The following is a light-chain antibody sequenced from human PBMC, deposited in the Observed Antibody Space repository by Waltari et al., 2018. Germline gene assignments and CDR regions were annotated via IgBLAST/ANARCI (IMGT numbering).Light chain of an antibody. V-gene: IGKV3-20*01. CDR3: QQYGSSPPYS. CDR1: QSVTSNY. J-gene: IGKJ2*01. Sequence: EIVLTQSPGTLSLSQGERATLSCRASQSVTSNYLAWYQQKPGQAPRLLIYDASSRATGIPDRISGSGSETDFTLTISSLEPEDFAVYYCQQYGSSPPYSFGQGTKLEIK. CDR2: DAS.